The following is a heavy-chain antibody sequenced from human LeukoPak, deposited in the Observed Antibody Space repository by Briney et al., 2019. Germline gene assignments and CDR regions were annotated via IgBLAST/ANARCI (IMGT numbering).Heavy chain of an antibody. CDR1: GFTFSSYW. CDR2: IKQDGSEK. D-gene: IGHD6-6*01. V-gene: IGHV3-7*01. Sequence: PGGSLRLSCAASGFTFSSYWMSWVRQAPGKGLEWVANIKQDGSEKYYVDSVKGRFTISRDNAKNSLYLQMNSLRAEDTAVYYCARDQRPYSSSPLDYWGQGTLVTVSS. J-gene: IGHJ4*02. CDR3: ARDQRPYSSSPLDY.